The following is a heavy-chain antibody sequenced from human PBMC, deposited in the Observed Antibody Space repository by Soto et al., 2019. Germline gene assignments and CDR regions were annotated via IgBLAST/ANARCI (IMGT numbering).Heavy chain of an antibody. CDR3: SRLRLRGMGGGAFEI. V-gene: IGHV3-21*01. D-gene: IGHD2-15*01. J-gene: IGHJ3*02. CDR2: ISSSSSYI. CDR1: GFTFSSYS. Sequence: GGYLRLSSAASGFTFSSYSMNWVRQAPGKGLEWVSSISSSSSYIYYADSAKGRFTISRDNAKNSLYLQMNSLRAEDTAVYYCSRLRLRGMGGGAFEIWSQGTIATV.